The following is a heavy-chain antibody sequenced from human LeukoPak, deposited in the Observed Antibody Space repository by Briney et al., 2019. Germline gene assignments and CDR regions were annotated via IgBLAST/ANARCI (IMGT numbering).Heavy chain of an antibody. CDR1: EFTFSSYG. D-gene: IGHD2-2*02. J-gene: IGHJ4*02. Sequence: PGGSLRLSCAASEFTFSSYGMHWVRQAPGKGLEWVTFIRYDGSNKYYADSVKGRFTISRDNSKNTLYLQMNSLRAEDAAVYYCAKGQELLYNYFDYWGQGTLVTVSS. CDR2: IRYDGSNK. CDR3: AKGQELLYNYFDY. V-gene: IGHV3-30*02.